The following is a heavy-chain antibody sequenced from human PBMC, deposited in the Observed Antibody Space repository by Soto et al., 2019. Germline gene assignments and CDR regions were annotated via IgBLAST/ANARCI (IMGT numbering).Heavy chain of an antibody. D-gene: IGHD3-10*01. CDR1: GFTFSSYW. V-gene: IGHV3-7*01. CDR2: IKQDGSEK. J-gene: IGHJ4*02. CDR3: ARGSVLLWFGAFGY. Sequence: ESGGGLVQPGGSLRLSCAASGFTFSSYWMSWVRQAPGKGLEWVANIKQDGSEKYYVDSVKGRFTISRDNAKNSLYLQMNSLRAEDTAVYYCARGSVLLWFGAFGYWGQGTLVTVSS.